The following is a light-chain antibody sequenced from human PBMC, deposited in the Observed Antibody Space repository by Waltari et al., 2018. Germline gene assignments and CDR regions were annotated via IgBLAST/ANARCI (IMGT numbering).Light chain of an antibody. Sequence: QSALTQPRSVSGSPGKSVTISCTGAGSAVGGYNYVYWYQQHPGKAPKLMLDEAGKRPSGVPDRFSGSKSGNTASLTISGLQAEDEADYYCCSYAGDYSWIFGGGTKVTVL. CDR2: EAG. CDR3: CSYAGDYSWI. J-gene: IGLJ2*01. V-gene: IGLV2-11*01. CDR1: GSAVGGYNY.